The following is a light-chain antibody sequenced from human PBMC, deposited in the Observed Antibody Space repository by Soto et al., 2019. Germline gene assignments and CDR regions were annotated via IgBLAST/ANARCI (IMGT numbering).Light chain of an antibody. Sequence: QSVLTQPASVSGSPGQSITISCTGNSNDIGTYNYVSWYQHHPGKAPKLLIYEVSNRPSGVSNRFSGSKSGNTASLTISGLQAEDEADYHCTSFTTSTTVVVGGGTKLTVL. J-gene: IGLJ2*01. CDR3: TSFTTSTTVV. CDR1: SNDIGTYNY. CDR2: EVS. V-gene: IGLV2-14*01.